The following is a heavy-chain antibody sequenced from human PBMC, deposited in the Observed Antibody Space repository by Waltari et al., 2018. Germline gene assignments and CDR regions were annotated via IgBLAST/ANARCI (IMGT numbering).Heavy chain of an antibody. V-gene: IGHV4-34*01. J-gene: IGHJ4*02. CDR2: INQGGST. CDR3: ARGVYDYVWGSYRYTGYFDY. CDR1: GGSFSGYY. D-gene: IGHD3-16*02. Sequence: QVQLQQWGAGLLKPSETLSLTCAVYGGSFSGYYWSWIRQPPGKGLEWIGEINQGGSTNYNPSLKSRVTISVDTSKNQFSLKLSSVTAADTAVYYCARGVYDYVWGSYRYTGYFDYWGQGTLVTVSS.